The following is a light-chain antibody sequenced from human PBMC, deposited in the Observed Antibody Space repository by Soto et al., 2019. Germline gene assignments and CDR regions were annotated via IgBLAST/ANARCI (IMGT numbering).Light chain of an antibody. CDR2: EVN. Sequence: QSVLTQPPSASGSPGQSVTISCTGTSSDIGGYNYVSWYQQHPDKAPKLMIYEVNKRPSGVPDRFSGSKSGNTASLTVSGLKAEDEADYYCSSYAGSNNLVFGGGTKLTVL. V-gene: IGLV2-8*01. J-gene: IGLJ2*01. CDR1: SSDIGGYNY. CDR3: SSYAGSNNLV.